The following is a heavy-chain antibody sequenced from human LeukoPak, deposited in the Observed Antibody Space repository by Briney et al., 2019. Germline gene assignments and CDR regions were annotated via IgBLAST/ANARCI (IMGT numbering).Heavy chain of an antibody. CDR1: GYTFTDYS. J-gene: IGHJ4*02. D-gene: IGHD3-10*01. CDR3: ARFSGSSRSFDY. CDR2: INPSGGST. V-gene: IGHV1-46*01. Sequence: ASVKVSCKASGYTFTDYSMHWVRQPPGQGLEWMGIINPSGGSTNYAQKFQGRVAMTRDTSTSTVYMELSSLRSEDTAMYYCARFSGSSRSFDYWGQGTLVTVSS.